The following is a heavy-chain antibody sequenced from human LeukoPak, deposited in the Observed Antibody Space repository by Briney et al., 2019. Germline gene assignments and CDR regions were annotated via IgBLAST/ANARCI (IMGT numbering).Heavy chain of an antibody. J-gene: IGHJ3*02. CDR3: ARLRKQLWLGPRKNHDAFDI. CDR1: GGSISSSSYY. D-gene: IGHD5-18*01. Sequence: SETLSLTCTVSGGSISSSSYYWGWIRQPPGKGLEWIGSIYYSGSTYYNPSPKSRVTILVDTSKNQFSLKLSSVTAADTAVYYCARLRKQLWLGPRKNHDAFDIWGQGTLVTVSS. CDR2: IYYSGST. V-gene: IGHV4-39*07.